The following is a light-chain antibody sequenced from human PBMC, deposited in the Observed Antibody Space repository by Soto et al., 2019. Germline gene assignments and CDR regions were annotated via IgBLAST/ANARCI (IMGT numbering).Light chain of an antibody. CDR2: EVT. CDR1: SSDVGSYDL. Sequence: QPVLTQPASVSGSPGQSIAISCTGTSSDVGSYDLVSWYQQHPGKAPKLMIYEVTKRPSGVSSRFSGSKSGNTASLTISGLQAEDDADYYCCSSAGGGTYVFGTGTKLTVL. J-gene: IGLJ1*01. V-gene: IGLV2-23*02. CDR3: CSSAGGGTYV.